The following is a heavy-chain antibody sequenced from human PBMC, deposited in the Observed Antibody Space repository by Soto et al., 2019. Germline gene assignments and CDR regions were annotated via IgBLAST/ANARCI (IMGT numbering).Heavy chain of an antibody. V-gene: IGHV1-69*13. CDR2: IIPIFGTA. D-gene: IGHD3-22*01. CDR1: GGTFSSYA. J-gene: IGHJ4*02. CDR3: ARDSGYYYDSSGYYPSYFDY. Sequence: VASVKVSCKASGGTFSSYAISWVRQAPGQGLEWMGGIIPIFGTANYAQKFQGRVTITADESTSTAYMELSSLRSEDTAVYYCARDSGYYYDSSGYYPSYFDYWGQGTLVTVSS.